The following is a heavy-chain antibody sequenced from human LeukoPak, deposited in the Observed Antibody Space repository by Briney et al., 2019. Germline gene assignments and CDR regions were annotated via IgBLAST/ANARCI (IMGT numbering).Heavy chain of an antibody. CDR2: INPNSGGT. D-gene: IGHD6-13*01. CDR1: GYTFTGYY. CDR3: AICSSFIDYYYMDV. Sequence: ASVKVSCKASGYTFTGYYMHWVRQAPGQGLEWMGWINPNSGGTNYAQKFQGRVTMTRDTSISTAYMELSRLRSDDTAVYYCAICSSFIDYYYMDVWAKGTTVTVSS. J-gene: IGHJ6*03. V-gene: IGHV1-2*02.